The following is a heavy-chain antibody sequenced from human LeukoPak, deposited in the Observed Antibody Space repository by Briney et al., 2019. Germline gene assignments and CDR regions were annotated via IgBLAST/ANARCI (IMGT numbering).Heavy chain of an antibody. CDR1: GFTFDDYA. J-gene: IGHJ4*02. CDR3: AKDIFTMVRGVVDY. V-gene: IGHV3-9*01. CDR2: ISWNSGSI. D-gene: IGHD3-10*01. Sequence: GGSLRLSCAASGFTFDDYAMHWVRQAPGKGLEWVSGISWNSGSIGYADSVKGRFTISRDNAKNPLYLQVNSLRAEDTALYYCAKDIFTMVRGVVDYWGQGTLVTVSS.